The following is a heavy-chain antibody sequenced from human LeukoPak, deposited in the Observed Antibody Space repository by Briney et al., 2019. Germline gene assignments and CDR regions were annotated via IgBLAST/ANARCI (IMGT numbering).Heavy chain of an antibody. J-gene: IGHJ4*02. Sequence: PGGSLRLSCVASGFTFSSYSMHWVRQAPGKGLEWVAVISYDGSNKYYADSVKGRFTISRDNSRNTLFLQMNSLRAEDTAVYYCATDRATQYFDYWGQGTLVSVSS. CDR2: ISYDGSNK. V-gene: IGHV3-30-3*01. CDR1: GFTFSSYS. D-gene: IGHD2-15*01. CDR3: ATDRATQYFDY.